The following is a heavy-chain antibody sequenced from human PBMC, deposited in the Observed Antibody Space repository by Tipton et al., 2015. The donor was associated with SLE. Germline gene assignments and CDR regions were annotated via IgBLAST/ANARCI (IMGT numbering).Heavy chain of an antibody. D-gene: IGHD1-26*01. Sequence: TLSLTCAVYGGSFSSHYWSWIRQPPGKGLEWIGYIYYSGSTYYNPSLKSRVTISVDTSKNHFSLKLNSVTAADTAVYYCARDWEGRLELYLGIWVYWDQGTLVTVSS. V-gene: IGHV4-59*11. J-gene: IGHJ4*02. CDR1: GGSFSSHY. CDR2: IYYSGST. CDR3: ARDWEGRLELYLGIWVY.